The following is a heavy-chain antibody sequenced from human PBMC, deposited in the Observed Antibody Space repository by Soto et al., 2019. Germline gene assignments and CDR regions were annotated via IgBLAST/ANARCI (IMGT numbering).Heavy chain of an antibody. Sequence: GASVKVSCKASGYTFTSYDINWVRQATGQGLEWMGWMNPNSGNTGYAQKFQGRVTMTRNTSISTAYMELSSLRSEDTAVYYCARGGDFWSRNYYYFYMDVWGKGTTVTVSS. CDR2: MNPNSGNT. D-gene: IGHD3-3*01. CDR1: GYTFTSYD. CDR3: ARGGDFWSRNYYYFYMDV. V-gene: IGHV1-8*01. J-gene: IGHJ6*03.